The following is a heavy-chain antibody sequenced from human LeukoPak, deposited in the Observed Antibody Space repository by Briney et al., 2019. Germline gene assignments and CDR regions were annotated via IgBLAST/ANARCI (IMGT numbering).Heavy chain of an antibody. CDR2: IYYTGSA. CDR1: GDSINTYY. Sequence: PSETLSLTCTVSGDSINTYYWNWIRQPPGKGRERIAHIYYTGSASYNPSLKSRATISVDTSKNQFSLSLSSVTAADTAVYYCACGVPHSYYYMDVWGKGTTVAVSS. J-gene: IGHJ6*03. CDR3: ACGVPHSYYYMDV. V-gene: IGHV4-59*12. D-gene: IGHD2-21*01.